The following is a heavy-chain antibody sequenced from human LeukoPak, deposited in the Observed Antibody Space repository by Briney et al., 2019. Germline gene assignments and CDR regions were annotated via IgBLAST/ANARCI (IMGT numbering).Heavy chain of an antibody. CDR1: GYSISNDYY. D-gene: IGHD1-1*01. CDR2: IYHSGGS. Sequence: PSETLSLTCVVSGYSISNDYYWGLIRQPPGGGLEWIGNIYHSGGSYYNPSLKSRVTILVDTSKNQFSLKLSAVTAADTAVYYCAKAGTTGIHHWFDPWGQGNLVTVSS. V-gene: IGHV4-38-2*01. J-gene: IGHJ5*02. CDR3: AKAGTTGIHHWFDP.